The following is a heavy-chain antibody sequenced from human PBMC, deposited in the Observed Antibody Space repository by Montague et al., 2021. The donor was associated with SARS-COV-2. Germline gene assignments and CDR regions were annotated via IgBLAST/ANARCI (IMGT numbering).Heavy chain of an antibody. CDR2: IYNSGST. D-gene: IGHD4-17*01. J-gene: IGHJ6*02. Sequence: TLSLTCTVTGGSIRSGSDYWSRIRQSAGKGLEWIGRIYNSGSTYYNPSLKSRVTMSVDTSKNQCSLKLSSVTAADTAVYYCARDYGDYSYYYGLDDWGQGTTVTVSS. V-gene: IGHV4-61*02. CDR3: ARDYGDYSYYYGLDD. CDR1: GGSIRSGSDY.